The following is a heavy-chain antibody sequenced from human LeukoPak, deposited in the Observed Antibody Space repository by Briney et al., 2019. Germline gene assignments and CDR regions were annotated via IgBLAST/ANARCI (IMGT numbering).Heavy chain of an antibody. CDR2: IYTSGST. CDR1: GGSISSYY. J-gene: IGHJ5*02. D-gene: IGHD1-1*01. V-gene: IGHV4-4*07. Sequence: SETLSLTCTVSGGSISSYYWSWIRQPAGKGLEWIGRIYTSGSTNYNPSLNSRVTISVDTSKNQFSLKLSSVTAADTAVYYCARDRWNDGRFDPWGQGTLVTVSS. CDR3: ARDRWNDGRFDP.